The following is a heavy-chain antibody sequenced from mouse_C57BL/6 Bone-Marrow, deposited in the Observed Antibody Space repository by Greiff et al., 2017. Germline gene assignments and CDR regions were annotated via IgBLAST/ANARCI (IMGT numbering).Heavy chain of an antibody. D-gene: IGHD1-1*02. V-gene: IGHV1-7*01. CDR3: ARSRYGSLRDWDFDD. Sequence: VQLQESGAELAKPGASVKLSCKASGYTFTSYWMHWVKQRPGQGLEWIGYINPSSGYTKYNQKFKDKATLTADKSSSTAYMQLSSLTYEDSAVXYGARSRYGSLRDWDFDDWGTGTTVTVSS. J-gene: IGHJ1*03. CDR2: INPSSGYT. CDR1: GYTFTSYW.